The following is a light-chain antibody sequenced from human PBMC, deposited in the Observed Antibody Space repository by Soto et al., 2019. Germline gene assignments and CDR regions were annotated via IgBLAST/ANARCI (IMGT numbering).Light chain of an antibody. Sequence: DIQMTQSPSSLSASVGDRVTITCRASQSISSYLHWYQQKSGKAPRLLIYSASILQSAVPSRFSGSGSGTDFTLTITSLQPEDFANYYCQQSYISPRTFGQGTKLEIK. V-gene: IGKV1-39*01. CDR1: QSISSY. CDR3: QQSYISPRT. J-gene: IGKJ2*01. CDR2: SAS.